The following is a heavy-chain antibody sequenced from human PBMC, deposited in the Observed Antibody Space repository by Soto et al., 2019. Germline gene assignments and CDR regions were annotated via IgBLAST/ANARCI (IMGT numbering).Heavy chain of an antibody. V-gene: IGHV4-34*01. J-gene: IGHJ4*02. D-gene: IGHD6-19*01. Sequence: QVQLQQWGAGLLKPSETLSLTCAVYGGSFSGYYWSWIRQPPGKGLEWIGEINHSGSTNYNPSLKSRVTISVDTSKNQFSLKLSSVTAADTAVYYCARHSSGWWGSPFDYWGQGTLVTVSS. CDR3: ARHSSGWWGSPFDY. CDR1: GGSFSGYY. CDR2: INHSGST.